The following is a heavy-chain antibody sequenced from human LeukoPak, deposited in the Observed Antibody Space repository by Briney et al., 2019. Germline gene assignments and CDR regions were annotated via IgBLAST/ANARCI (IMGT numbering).Heavy chain of an antibody. CDR1: GGSISRSNW. CDR2: IIHSGNT. J-gene: IGHJ4*02. D-gene: IGHD1-14*01. CDR3: TGYNIPYTFEF. Sequence: SETLSLTCAVSGGSISRSNWWTWVRQSPGKGLEWIGDIIHSGNTNYNPSLRSRLTISLDKSRNQFSLKLSSVTAADTAVYYCTGYNIPYTFEFWGQGTLVTASS. V-gene: IGHV4-4*02.